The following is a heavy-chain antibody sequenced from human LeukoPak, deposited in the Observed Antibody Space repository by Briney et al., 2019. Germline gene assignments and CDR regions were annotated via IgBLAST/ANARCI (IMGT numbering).Heavy chain of an antibody. CDR1: GGSISSGGYS. CDR3: ARVDKWNDGNYFDY. CDR2: IYHSGST. Sequence: SETLSLTCAVSGGSISSGGYSWSWIRQPPGKGLEWIGYIYHSGSTYYNPSLKSRVTISVDRSKNQFSLKLSSVTAADTAVYYCARVDKWNDGNYFDYWGQGTLVTVSS. D-gene: IGHD1-20*01. J-gene: IGHJ4*02. V-gene: IGHV4-30-2*01.